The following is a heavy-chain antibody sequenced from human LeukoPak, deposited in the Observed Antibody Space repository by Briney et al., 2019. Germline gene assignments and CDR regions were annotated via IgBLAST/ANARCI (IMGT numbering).Heavy chain of an antibody. CDR2: ISGSGGST. D-gene: IGHD6-13*01. CDR1: GFTFSSYA. Sequence: PGGSLRLSCAASGFTFSSYAMSWVRQAPGKGLEWVSAISGSGGSTYYADSVKGRFTISRDNSKNTVSLQMNSLRDDDTAVYFCARESPVAAVGRSWFDPWGQGTLVTVSS. V-gene: IGHV3-23*01. CDR3: ARESPVAAVGRSWFDP. J-gene: IGHJ5*02.